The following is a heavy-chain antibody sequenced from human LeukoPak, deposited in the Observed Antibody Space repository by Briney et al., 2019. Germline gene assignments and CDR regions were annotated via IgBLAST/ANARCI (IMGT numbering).Heavy chain of an antibody. CDR1: GFTFDDYA. J-gene: IGHJ3*02. Sequence: GGSLRLSCAASGFTFDDYAMHWVRQAPGKGLEWVSGISWNSGSIGYADSVKGRFTISRDNSKNTLYLQMHSLRAEDTAVYYCARNYYFDSSGYYYPDAFDIWGQGTMVTVSS. CDR2: ISWNSGSI. CDR3: ARNYYFDSSGYYYPDAFDI. D-gene: IGHD3-22*01. V-gene: IGHV3-9*01.